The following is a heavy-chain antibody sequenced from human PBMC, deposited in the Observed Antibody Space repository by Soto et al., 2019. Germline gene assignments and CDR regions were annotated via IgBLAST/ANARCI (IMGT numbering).Heavy chain of an antibody. V-gene: IGHV4-34*01. J-gene: IGHJ6*02. CDR1: GGSFSGYY. Sequence: SETLSLTCAVYGGSFSGYYWSWIRQPPGKGLEWIGEINHSGCTNYNPSLKSRVTISVDTSKNQFSLKLSSVTAADTAVYANIVRDFWSGRPTYYYYYGMDVWGQGTTVTVSS. CDR2: INHSGCT. D-gene: IGHD3-3*01. CDR3: IVRDFWSGRPTYYYYYGMDV.